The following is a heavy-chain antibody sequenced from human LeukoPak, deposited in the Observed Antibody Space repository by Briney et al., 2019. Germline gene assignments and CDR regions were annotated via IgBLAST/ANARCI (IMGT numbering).Heavy chain of an antibody. CDR3: ARLEGSGTYYDY. D-gene: IGHD3-10*01. CDR2: IYPDDSET. CDR1: GYSFTSHW. Sequence: GESLQISCQGSGYSFTSHWIGWVRQMPGKGLEWMGIIYPDDSETRYSPPFQGQVTVSADKSINTAYLQWSSLRASDTAMYYCARLEGSGTYYDYWGQGTLVTVSS. V-gene: IGHV5-51*01. J-gene: IGHJ4*02.